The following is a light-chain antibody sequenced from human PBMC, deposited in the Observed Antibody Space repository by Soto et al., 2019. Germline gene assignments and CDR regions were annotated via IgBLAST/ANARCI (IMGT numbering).Light chain of an antibody. CDR1: SSDVGGYNY. CDR2: EVS. J-gene: IGLJ3*02. CDR3: ISYTGSSTWV. Sequence: QSVLTQPASVSGSPGQSITISCTGTSSDVGGYNYVSWYQQHPGKAPKLMIYEVSNRPSGVSDRFSGSRSGNTASLTISGLQAEDESDYYCISYTGSSTWVFGGGTKLTVL. V-gene: IGLV2-14*01.